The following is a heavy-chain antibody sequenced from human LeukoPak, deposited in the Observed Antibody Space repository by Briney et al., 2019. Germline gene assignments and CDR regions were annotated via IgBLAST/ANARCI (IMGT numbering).Heavy chain of an antibody. V-gene: IGHV3-20*04. CDR3: AREWGEQHFDY. Sequence: GGSLRLSCAASGFPFDDCGMSWVRQAPGKGLEWVSRMNWNGGSTGYADSVKGRFTISRDNAKNSLYLQMNSLRAEDTALYYCAREWGEQHFDYWGQGTLVTVSS. D-gene: IGHD3-16*01. CDR1: GFPFDDCG. CDR2: MNWNGGST. J-gene: IGHJ4*02.